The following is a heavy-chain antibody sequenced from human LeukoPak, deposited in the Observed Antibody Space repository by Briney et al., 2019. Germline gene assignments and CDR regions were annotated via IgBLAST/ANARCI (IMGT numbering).Heavy chain of an antibody. CDR3: ARDRGYGSWTPFRYFDY. J-gene: IGHJ4*02. CDR2: IYYSGST. V-gene: IGHV4-39*07. Sequence: PSETLSLTCTVSGGSISSSSYYWGWIRQPPGKGLEWIGSIYYSGSTYYNPSLKSRVTMSIDTSKNQFSLKLSSVTAADTAVYYCARDRGYGSWTPFRYFDYWGQGILVTVSS. CDR1: GGSISSSSYY. D-gene: IGHD3-10*01.